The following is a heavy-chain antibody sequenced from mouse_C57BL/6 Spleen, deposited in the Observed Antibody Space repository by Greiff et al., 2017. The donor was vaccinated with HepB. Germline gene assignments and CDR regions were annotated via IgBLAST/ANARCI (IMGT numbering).Heavy chain of an antibody. J-gene: IGHJ3*01. V-gene: IGHV1-22*01. CDR3: VWGRHAY. CDR2: INPNNGST. D-gene: IGHD3-2*01. Sequence: EVQLQQSGPELVKPGASVKMSCKASGYTFTDYNMHWVKQRYGKSLVWLGYINPNNGSTSYNQKFKGKATMTVNKSSSIAYMELRRLTAEDSAVCYCVWGRHAYWGQGTLVTVSA. CDR1: GYTFTDYN.